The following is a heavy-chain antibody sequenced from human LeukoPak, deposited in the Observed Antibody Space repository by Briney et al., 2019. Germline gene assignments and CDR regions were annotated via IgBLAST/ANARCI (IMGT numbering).Heavy chain of an antibody. J-gene: IGHJ4*02. V-gene: IGHV3-7*01. D-gene: IGHD6-13*01. CDR1: GFTLSNYW. CDR2: IEEDGNNK. Sequence: GGSLRLSCATSGFTLSNYWMNWVRQAPGKGLEWVANIEEDGNNKYYVDSVKGRFTISRDNVKNSIYLQMNSLRADDTAVYYCARGRGIALWGQGTLVTVSS. CDR3: ARGRGIAL.